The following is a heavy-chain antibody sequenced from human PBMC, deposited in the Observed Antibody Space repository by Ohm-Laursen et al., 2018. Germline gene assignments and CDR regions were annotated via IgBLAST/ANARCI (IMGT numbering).Heavy chain of an antibody. CDR1: GYTFTSYD. V-gene: IGHV1-2*02. D-gene: IGHD6-19*01. CDR2: INPNSGGT. Sequence: ASVKVSCKASGYTFTSYDINWVRQATGQGLEWMGWINPNSGGTNYAQKFQGRVTMTRDTSISTAYMELSRLRSDDTAVYYCARDYGQWLVPGFGYWGQGTLVTVSS. CDR3: ARDYGQWLVPGFGY. J-gene: IGHJ4*02.